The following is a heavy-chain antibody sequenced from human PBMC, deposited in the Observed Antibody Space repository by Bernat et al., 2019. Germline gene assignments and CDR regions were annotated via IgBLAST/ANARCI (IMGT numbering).Heavy chain of an antibody. Sequence: PVAAGGGVAPAAGTKRLSCAASGFTFNNYWMSWVRQAPGKGMEWVANITEDGSEPYQVDSVRGRFTISRDNAKNSLYLPMNSLRAEDTAVYYCASLYGGFDPWGQGTLVTVSS. J-gene: IGHJ5*02. D-gene: IGHD3-10*01. CDR1: GFTFNNYW. CDR3: ASLYGGFDP. CDR2: ITEDGSEP. V-gene: IGHV3-7*03.